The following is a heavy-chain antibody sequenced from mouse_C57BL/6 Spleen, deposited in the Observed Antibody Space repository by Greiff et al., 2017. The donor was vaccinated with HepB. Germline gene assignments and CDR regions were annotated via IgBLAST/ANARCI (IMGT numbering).Heavy chain of an antibody. V-gene: IGHV1-72*01. CDR2: IDPNSGGT. D-gene: IGHD2-3*01. J-gene: IGHJ3*01. CDR3: ARNMNGYYPPWFAY. Sequence: QVQLKQPGAELVKPGASVKLSCKASGYTFTSYWMHWVKQRPGRGLEWIGRIDPNSGGTKYNEKFKSKATLTVDKPSSTAYMQLSSLTSEDSAVYYCARNMNGYYPPWFAYWGQGTLVTVSA. CDR1: GYTFTSYW.